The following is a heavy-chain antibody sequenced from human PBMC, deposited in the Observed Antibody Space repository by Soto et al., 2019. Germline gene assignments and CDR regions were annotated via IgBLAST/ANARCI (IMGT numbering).Heavy chain of an antibody. J-gene: IGHJ4*02. CDR1: CGPVSSCSSF. CDR3: GIGYGLPDY. D-gene: IGHD3-10*01. V-gene: IGHV4-61*01. CDR2: TYYNGNT. Sequence: ETLSLTCTVPCGPVSSCSSFWTWIRQPPGKGLEWIGCTYYNGNTNYNPSLKSRVTISVDTSKNRFSLNLPSVTAADTAVYYCGIGYGLPDYWGQEPLVT.